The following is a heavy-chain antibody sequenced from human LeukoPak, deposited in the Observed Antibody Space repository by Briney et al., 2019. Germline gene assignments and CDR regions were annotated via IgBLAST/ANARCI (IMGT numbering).Heavy chain of an antibody. CDR1: GGSISGYF. V-gene: IGHV4-4*09. J-gene: IGHJ6*04. CDR3: DV. CDR2: IYSTGTT. Sequence: PSETLSLTCTVSGGSISGYFWSWIRRPPGKGPEWIGYIYSTGTTNYSPSLSSRVTISVDTSKNQLSLNLRFVTATDTAVYYMDVWGKGTSVTVSA.